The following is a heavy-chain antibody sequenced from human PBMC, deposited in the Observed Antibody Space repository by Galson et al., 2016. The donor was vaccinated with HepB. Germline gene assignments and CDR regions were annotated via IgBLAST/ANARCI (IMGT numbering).Heavy chain of an antibody. V-gene: IGHV3-30*03. CDR3: ASQYYDSSGYPRGEEYFQY. CDR1: RFTFSFYG. D-gene: IGHD3-22*01. CDR2: ISYDGSNI. Sequence: SLRLSCAASRFTFSFYGMHWVRQAPGKGLEWVAFISYDGSNIYYADSVKGRFTISRDNSKNTLHLQMNSLRAEDTAVYYCASQYYDSSGYPRGEEYFQYWGQGTLVIVSS. J-gene: IGHJ1*01.